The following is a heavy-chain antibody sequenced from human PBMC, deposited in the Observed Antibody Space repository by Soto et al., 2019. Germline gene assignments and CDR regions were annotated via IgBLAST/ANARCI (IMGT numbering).Heavy chain of an antibody. Sequence: ASVKVSCKASGYKFINHYMHWVRQVPGVGLEWMGIINPNGGGTDYSQKFQGRVTMTRDTSASTVHMELSSLRSEDTGVYFCARDSSASATSYSFDNWGQGTLVTVSS. V-gene: IGHV1-46*01. D-gene: IGHD6-25*01. CDR3: ARDSSASATSYSFDN. J-gene: IGHJ4*02. CDR2: INPNGGGT. CDR1: GYKFINHY.